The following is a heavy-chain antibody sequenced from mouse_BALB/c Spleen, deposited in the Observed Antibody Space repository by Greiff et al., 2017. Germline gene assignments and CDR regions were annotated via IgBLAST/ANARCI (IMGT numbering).Heavy chain of an antibody. V-gene: IGHV7-3*02. CDR2: IRNKANGYTT. CDR3: ARDYGYDPFFDY. Sequence: EVMLVESGGGLVQPGGSLRLSCATSGFTFTDYYMSWVRQPPGKALEWLGFIRNKANGYTTEYSASVKGRFTISRDNSQSILYLQMNTLRAEDSATYYCARDYGYDPFFDYWGQGTTLTVSS. D-gene: IGHD2-2*01. CDR1: GFTFTDYY. J-gene: IGHJ2*01.